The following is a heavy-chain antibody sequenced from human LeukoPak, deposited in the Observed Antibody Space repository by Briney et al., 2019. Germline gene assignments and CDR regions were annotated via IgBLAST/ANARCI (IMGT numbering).Heavy chain of an antibody. CDR3: IRGAASGSYYGFDV. D-gene: IGHD1-26*01. CDR1: EFTFSTYW. V-gene: IGHV3-7*03. J-gene: IGHJ6*02. Sequence: GGSLRLSCAASEFTFSTYWMNWVRQAPGKGLEWVANIKQDGCEKEYVDPVKGRFTISRGNAKKSLYLQMNSLRADDTAVYYCIRGAASGSYYGFDVWGQGATVTVSS. CDR2: IKQDGCEK.